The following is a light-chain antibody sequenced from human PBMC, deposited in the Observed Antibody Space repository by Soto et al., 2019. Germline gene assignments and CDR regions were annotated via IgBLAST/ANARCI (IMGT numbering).Light chain of an antibody. CDR1: QSVSSSY. J-gene: IGKJ5*01. CDR2: GAS. CDR3: QQYGSSPVT. V-gene: IGKV3-20*01. Sequence: GLTPYKRTLSLSPGERATLSCRASQSVSSSYLAWYQQRPGQAPRLLIYGASSRATGIPDRFSGSGSGTDFTLTVGRLEPEDFAVYFCQQYGSSPVTFGQGTRLEIK.